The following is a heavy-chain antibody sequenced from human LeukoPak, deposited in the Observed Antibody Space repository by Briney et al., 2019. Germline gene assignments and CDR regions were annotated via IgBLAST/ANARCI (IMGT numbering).Heavy chain of an antibody. CDR3: ARWLNWFDP. J-gene: IGHJ5*02. Sequence: SETLSLTCTVSGGSISSYYLSWIRQPPGKGLEWIGYIYYSGSTNYNPSLKSRVTISVDTSKNQFSLKLSSVTAADTAVYYCARWLNWFDPWGQGTLVTVSS. CDR1: GGSISSYY. V-gene: IGHV4-59*08. D-gene: IGHD3-10*01. CDR2: IYYSGST.